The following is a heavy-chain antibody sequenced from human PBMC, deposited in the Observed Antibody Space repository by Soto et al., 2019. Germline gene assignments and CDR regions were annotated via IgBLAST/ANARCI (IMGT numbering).Heavy chain of an antibody. CDR2: ISYSGST. V-gene: IGHV4-59*08. Sequence: VQLQQSGPGLVKPSETLSLTCTVSGSSISSYYWSWIRQPPGKGLEWIGYISYSGSTNYNPSLKSRVTISLDTSKNQFSLKLISVTAADTAVYYCARHYSGDPFDYWGQGTLVTVSS. CDR3: ARHYSGDPFDY. D-gene: IGHD4-17*01. CDR1: GSSISSYY. J-gene: IGHJ4*02.